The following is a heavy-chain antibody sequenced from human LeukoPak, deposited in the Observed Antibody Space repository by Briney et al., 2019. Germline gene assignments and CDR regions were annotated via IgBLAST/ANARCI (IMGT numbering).Heavy chain of an antibody. CDR2: IYTSGST. CDR1: GGSISSYY. CDR3: ARVHMVTYAFDI. D-gene: IGHD2-21*01. J-gene: IGHJ3*02. Sequence: SETLSLTCTVSGGSISSYYWSWIRQPAGKGLEWIGRIYTSGSTNYNPSLKSRVTISVDRSKNQFSLKLSSVTAADTAMYYCARVHMVTYAFDIWGQGTMVTVSS. V-gene: IGHV4-4*07.